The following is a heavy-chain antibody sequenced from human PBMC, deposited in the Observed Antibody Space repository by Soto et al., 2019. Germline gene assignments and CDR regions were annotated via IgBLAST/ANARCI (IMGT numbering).Heavy chain of an antibody. Sequence: SETLSLTCAVYGGSFSGYYWSWIRQPPVKGLEWIGEINHSGSTYYNPSLKSRVTISVDTSKNQFSLKLSSVTAADTAVYYCARGSSPARGFYNYYYYMDVWGQGTTVTFSS. J-gene: IGHJ6*03. CDR1: GGSFSGYY. CDR2: INHSGST. D-gene: IGHD2-2*01. V-gene: IGHV4-34*01. CDR3: ARGSSPARGFYNYYYYMDV.